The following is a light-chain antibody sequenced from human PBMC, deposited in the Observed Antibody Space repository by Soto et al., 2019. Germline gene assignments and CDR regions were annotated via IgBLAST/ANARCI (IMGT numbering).Light chain of an antibody. CDR1: QSISSW. CDR2: EAS. CDR3: QQYNDSFPYT. Sequence: DIQLTQSPPTLSASVGDRVTITCRASQSISSWLAWYQQKPGTAPKLLIYEASTLESGVPSRFTGIRSGTEFTLSVSSLQPDDFATYYCQQYNDSFPYTFGQGTKLEIK. V-gene: IGKV1-5*03. J-gene: IGKJ2*01.